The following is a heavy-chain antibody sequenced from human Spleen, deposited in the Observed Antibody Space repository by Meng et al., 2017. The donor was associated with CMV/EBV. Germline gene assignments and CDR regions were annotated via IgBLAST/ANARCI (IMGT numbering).Heavy chain of an antibody. V-gene: IGHV3-74*01. Sequence: GESLKISCAASGFTFRSYWMHWVRQAPGKGLVWVSRINSDGSRTSYADSVKGRFTISRDNSKNTLYLQMNSLRAEDTAVYYCARVKYQLPDAFDVWGQETLVTVSS. J-gene: IGHJ3*01. CDR3: ARVKYQLPDAFDV. CDR2: INSDGSRT. CDR1: GFTFRSYW. D-gene: IGHD2-2*01.